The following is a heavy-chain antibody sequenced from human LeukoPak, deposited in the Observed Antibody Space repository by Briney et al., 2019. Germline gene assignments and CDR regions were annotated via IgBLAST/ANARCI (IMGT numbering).Heavy chain of an antibody. D-gene: IGHD3-22*01. CDR1: GFTFDDYA. V-gene: IGHV3-43D*03. CDR3: AKDIYPRPNSSGYSPGGY. CDR2: ISWDGGST. Sequence: GGSLRLSCAASGFTFDDYAMHWVRQAPGKGLEWVSLISWDGGSTYYADSVKGRFAISRGNSKNSLYLQMNSLRAEDTALYYCAKDIYPRPNSSGYSPGGYWGQGTLVTVSS. J-gene: IGHJ4*02.